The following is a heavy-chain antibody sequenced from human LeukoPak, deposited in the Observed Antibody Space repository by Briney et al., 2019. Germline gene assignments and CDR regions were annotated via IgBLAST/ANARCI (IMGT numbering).Heavy chain of an antibody. CDR2: ISGSGGST. CDR3: AKHRSAPNWFDP. V-gene: IGHV3-23*01. Sequence: PGGSLRLSCAASGFTFSSYAMSWVRQAPGKGLEWVSAISGSGGSTYYADSVKGRFTISRDNSKNTLYLQMNSLRAEGTAVYYCAKHRSAPNWFDPWGQGTLVTVSS. CDR1: GFTFSSYA. J-gene: IGHJ5*02.